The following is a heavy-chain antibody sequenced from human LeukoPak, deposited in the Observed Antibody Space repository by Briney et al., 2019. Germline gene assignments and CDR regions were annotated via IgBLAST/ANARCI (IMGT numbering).Heavy chain of an antibody. CDR3: ARGGWSDY. CDR2: ISSNGGST. CDR1: GFTFSSYA. J-gene: IGHJ4*02. D-gene: IGHD2-15*01. V-gene: IGHV3-64*01. Sequence: PGGSLRLSCAASGFTFSSYAMLWVRQAPGKGLEYVSAISSNGGSTYYANSVKGRFTISRDNSKNTLYLQMGSLRAEDMAVYYCARGGWSDYWGQGTLVTVSS.